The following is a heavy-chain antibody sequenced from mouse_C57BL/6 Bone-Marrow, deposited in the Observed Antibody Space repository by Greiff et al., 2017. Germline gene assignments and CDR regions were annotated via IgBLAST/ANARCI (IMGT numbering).Heavy chain of an antibody. D-gene: IGHD1-1*01. J-gene: IGHJ3*01. CDR3: ARRRVYYYGSPWFAY. V-gene: IGHV1-85*01. CDR1: GYTFTSYD. CDR2: IYPRDGST. Sequence: QVQLQQSGPELVKPGASVKLSCKASGYTFTSYDINWVKQRPGQGLEWIGWIYPRDGSTKYTEKFKGKATLTVDTSSSTAYMELHSLTSEDSAVYFCARRRVYYYGSPWFAYWGQGTLVTVSA.